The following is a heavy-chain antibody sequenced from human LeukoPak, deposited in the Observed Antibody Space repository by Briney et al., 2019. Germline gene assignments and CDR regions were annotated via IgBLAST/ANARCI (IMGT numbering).Heavy chain of an antibody. CDR3: ARVAYCGGDRYSFDY. CDR1: GFTFSSYW. D-gene: IGHD2-21*02. CDR2: INSDGSST. V-gene: IGHV3-74*01. J-gene: IGHJ4*02. Sequence: GGSLRLSCAASGFTFSSYWMDWVRQAPGKGLVWVSRINSDGSSTSYADSVKGRFTISRDNAKNTLYLQMNSLRAEDTAVYYCARVAYCGGDRYSFDYWGQGTLVTVSS.